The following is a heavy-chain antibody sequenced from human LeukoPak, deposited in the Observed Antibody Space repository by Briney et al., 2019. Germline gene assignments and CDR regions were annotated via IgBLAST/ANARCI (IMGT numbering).Heavy chain of an antibody. CDR1: GFTFSSYN. J-gene: IGHJ4*02. CDR3: ARDPGGVKYDSSGYYPYYFDY. D-gene: IGHD3-22*01. Sequence: PGGSLRLSCAASGFTFSSYNMNWVRQAPGKGLEWVSSISSSSSYIYYADSVKGRFTISRDNAKNSLYLQMNSLRAEDTAVYYCARDPGGVKYDSSGYYPYYFDYWRQGTLVTVSS. CDR2: ISSSSSYI. V-gene: IGHV3-21*01.